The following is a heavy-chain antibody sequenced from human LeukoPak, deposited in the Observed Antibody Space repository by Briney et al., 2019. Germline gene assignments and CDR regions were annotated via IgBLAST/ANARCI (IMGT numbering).Heavy chain of an antibody. Sequence: SQTLSLTCAISGDSVSSNSAAWHWIRQSPSRGLEWLGRTYYRSKWYNDYAVYVKIRITINPDTSKNQSSLQLNSVTPEDTAVYYCAKSASDPVNAFDIWGQGTMVTVSS. V-gene: IGHV6-1*01. J-gene: IGHJ3*02. CDR1: GDSVSSNSAA. CDR3: AKSASDPVNAFDI. CDR2: TYYRSKWYN.